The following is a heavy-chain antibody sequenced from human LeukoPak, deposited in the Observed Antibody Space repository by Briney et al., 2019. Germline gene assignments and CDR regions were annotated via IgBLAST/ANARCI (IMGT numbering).Heavy chain of an antibody. CDR3: AKTPYTRYFDY. CDR2: ISGTGGST. CDR1: GFTFNRYS. V-gene: IGHV3-23*01. Sequence: PGGSLRLSCAASGFTFNRYSMNWVRQAPGKGLEWVSAISGTGGSTYYADSVKGRFTISRDNSKNTLYLQMNSLRAEDTAVYYCAKTPYTRYFDYWGQGTLVTVSS. J-gene: IGHJ4*02. D-gene: IGHD2-2*02.